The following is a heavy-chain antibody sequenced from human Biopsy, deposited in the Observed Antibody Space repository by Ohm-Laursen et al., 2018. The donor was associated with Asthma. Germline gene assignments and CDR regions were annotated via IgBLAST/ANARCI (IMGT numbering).Heavy chain of an antibody. CDR1: GDSITSGGCC. V-gene: IGHV4-31*03. J-gene: IGHJ4*02. CDR3: ARIPRGSGSYFVDY. Sequence: TLSLTCTVSGDSITSGGCCWNWIRQHPGKGLEWIGYIHHSGTSYFNPSLKSRVSFSRDTSQNQYSLRLSSVTAADTAMYYCARIPRGSGSYFVDYWGQGTLVTVSS. D-gene: IGHD3-22*01. CDR2: IHHSGTS.